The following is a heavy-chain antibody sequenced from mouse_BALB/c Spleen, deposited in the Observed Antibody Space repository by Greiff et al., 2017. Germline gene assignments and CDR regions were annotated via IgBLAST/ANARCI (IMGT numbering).Heavy chain of an antibody. CDR2: IWGDGST. CDR1: GFSLTGYG. CDR3: ARDLGASGSWFAY. Sequence: VMLVESGPGLVAPSQSLSITCTVSGFSLTGYGVNWVRQPPGKGLEWLGMIWGDGSTDYNSALKSRLSISKDNSKSQVFLKMNSLQTDDTARYYCARDLGASGSWFAYWGQGTLVTVSA. J-gene: IGHJ3*01. D-gene: IGHD4-1*01. V-gene: IGHV2-6-7*01.